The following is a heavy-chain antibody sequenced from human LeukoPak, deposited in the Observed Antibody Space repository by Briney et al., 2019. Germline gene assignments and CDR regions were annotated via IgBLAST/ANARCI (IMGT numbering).Heavy chain of an antibody. Sequence: ASVNVSCKASGGTFSSYAISWVRQAPGQGLEWMGGIIPIFGTTNYAQTFQGRVTITTDESTSTAYMELSSLRYEDTAVYYCARDRRDGYLAGWGQGTMVTVSS. CDR3: ARDRRDGYLAG. J-gene: IGHJ4*02. D-gene: IGHD5-24*01. CDR2: IIPIFGTT. CDR1: GGTFSSYA. V-gene: IGHV1-69*05.